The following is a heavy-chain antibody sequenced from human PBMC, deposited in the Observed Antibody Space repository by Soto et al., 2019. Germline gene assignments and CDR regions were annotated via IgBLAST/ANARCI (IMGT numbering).Heavy chain of an antibody. V-gene: IGHV2-5*02. Sequence: QITLNESGPTVVRPTETLTLTCRFSGFSLTTSGVGVGWIRQSPGKAPEWLALIYWDDDKRYSASLKSRLPIPKDTSKNQVVLTVSDLDPTDTATYYCAHRVLRTVFGLVTTTAIYFDFCGQGTPVAVSS. CDR3: AHRVLRTVFGLVTTTAIYFDF. CDR1: GFSLTTSGVG. D-gene: IGHD3-3*01. CDR2: IYWDDDK. J-gene: IGHJ4*02.